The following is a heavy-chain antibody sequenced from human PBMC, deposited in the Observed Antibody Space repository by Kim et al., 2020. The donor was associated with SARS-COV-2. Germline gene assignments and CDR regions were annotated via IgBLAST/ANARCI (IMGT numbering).Heavy chain of an antibody. Sequence: GGSLRLSCVASGFTFSNYFMSWVRRAPGKGLEWVSGISDRGVTTYYADSAKGRFTISRDDSKNTLYLQMNSLRAEDTAVYYCAKDRLNNNYPRIDYWGQGTLVTVSS. D-gene: IGHD4-4*01. V-gene: IGHV3-23*01. CDR2: ISDRGVTT. CDR3: AKDRLNNNYPRIDY. CDR1: GFTFSNYF. J-gene: IGHJ4*02.